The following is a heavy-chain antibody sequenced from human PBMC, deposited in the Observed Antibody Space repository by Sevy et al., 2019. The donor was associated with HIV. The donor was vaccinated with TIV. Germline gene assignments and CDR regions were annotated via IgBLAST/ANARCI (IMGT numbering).Heavy chain of an antibody. V-gene: IGHV3-7*03. CDR2: IKPDGTGK. CDR3: ARAGPLGDLDHFDH. Sequence: GGSLRLSCAASGFTFSSYWMTWVRQGPGKGLEWVADIKPDGTGKNYVDSLKGRFTISRDKAKNSLYLQMNSLRPEDTAVYYWARAGPLGDLDHFDHWGQGTMVTVSS. D-gene: IGHD4-17*01. CDR1: GFTFSSYW. J-gene: IGHJ4*02.